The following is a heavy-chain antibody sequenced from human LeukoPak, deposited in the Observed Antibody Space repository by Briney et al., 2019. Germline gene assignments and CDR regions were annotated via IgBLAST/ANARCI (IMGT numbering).Heavy chain of an antibody. D-gene: IGHD4-17*01. CDR2: MSYDGTHK. CDR3: AKDFGYGDCFDY. J-gene: IGHJ4*02. Sequence: GGALRLSCAASRFTFSNYGLHWVRQAPGKGLEWVAFMSYDGTHKYYADTARGRFTISRDNSKNTLFLQMNSLGTEDTAVYYCAKDFGYGDCFDYWGQGTVVTVSS. V-gene: IGHV3-30*18. CDR1: RFTFSNYG.